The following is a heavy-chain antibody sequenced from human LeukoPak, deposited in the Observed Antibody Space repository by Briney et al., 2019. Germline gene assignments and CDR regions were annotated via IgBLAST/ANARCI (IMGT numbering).Heavy chain of an antibody. CDR3: ASGGRWLQAPFDY. D-gene: IGHD5-24*01. J-gene: IGHJ4*02. CDR2: IYSGGST. Sequence: GGSLRLSCAASGFTVSSNYMSWVRQAPGKGLEWVSVIYSGGSTYYADSVKGRFTISRDNSKNTLYLQMNSLRAEDTAVYYCASGGRWLQAPFDYWGQGTLVTVSS. CDR1: GFTVSSNY. V-gene: IGHV3-53*01.